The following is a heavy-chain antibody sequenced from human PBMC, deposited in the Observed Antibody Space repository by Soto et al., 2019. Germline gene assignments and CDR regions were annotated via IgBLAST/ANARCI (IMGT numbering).Heavy chain of an antibody. CDR3: ATPQVVVPAEGEGGFIWGYYGMDF. J-gene: IGHJ6*02. CDR2: FYYSGST. V-gene: IGHV4-39*01. Sequence: SETLSLTCTVSGGFIISSSYYWGWIRQPPGKGLEWIGSFYYSGSTYYNPSLKSRVTISVDTSKNQFSLKLSSVTAADTAVYYCATPQVVVPAEGEGGFIWGYYGMDFWGQGTTVTVSS. CDR1: GGFIISSSYY. D-gene: IGHD2-2*01.